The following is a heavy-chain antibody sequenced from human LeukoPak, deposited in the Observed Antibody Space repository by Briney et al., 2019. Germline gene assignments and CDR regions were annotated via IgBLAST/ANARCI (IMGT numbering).Heavy chain of an antibody. D-gene: IGHD5-24*01. V-gene: IGHV1-18*01. CDR1: GYTFTSYG. CDR2: ISAYNGNT. J-gene: IGHJ6*02. Sequence: ASVKVSCKASGYTFTSYGISWVRQAPGQGLEWMGWISAYNGNTNYAQKLQGRVTMTTDTSTSTAYMELRSLRSDDTAVYYCARERERVYYYYGMDVWGQGTTVTISS. CDR3: ARERERVYYYYGMDV.